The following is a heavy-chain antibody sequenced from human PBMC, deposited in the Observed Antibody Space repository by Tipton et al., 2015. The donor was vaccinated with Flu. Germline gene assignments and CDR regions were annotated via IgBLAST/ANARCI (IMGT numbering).Heavy chain of an antibody. CDR1: GYTFTNYN. D-gene: IGHD3-10*01. J-gene: IGHJ4*02. CDR3: ARDRGFGAYTFDY. Sequence: QLVQSGPEVKKPGASVRISCTASGYTFTNYNMHWVRQAPGQGPEWMGIIYPAGGGTTYAQTFQGGVTLTRDKSTSTVYMELSSLRSEDTAFYYCARDRGFGAYTFDYWGQGTLVTVAS. V-gene: IGHV1-46*01. CDR2: IYPAGGGT.